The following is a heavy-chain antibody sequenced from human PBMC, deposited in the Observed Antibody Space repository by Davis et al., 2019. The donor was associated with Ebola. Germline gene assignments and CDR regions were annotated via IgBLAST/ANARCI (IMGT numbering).Heavy chain of an antibody. J-gene: IGHJ5*02. CDR2: ISSSSSYV. D-gene: IGHD6-6*01. CDR1: GFTFSSYS. V-gene: IGHV3-21*01. CDR3: ARDYSSSSWNWFDP. Sequence: GESLKISCAASGFTFSSYSMNWVRQAPGKGLEWVSSISSSSSYVYYADSVKGRFTISRDNAKNSLYLQMNSLRAEDTAVYYCARDYSSSSWNWFDPWGQGTLSPSPQ.